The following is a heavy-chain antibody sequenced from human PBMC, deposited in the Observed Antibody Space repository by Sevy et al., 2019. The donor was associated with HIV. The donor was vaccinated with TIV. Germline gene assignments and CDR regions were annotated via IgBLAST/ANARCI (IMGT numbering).Heavy chain of an antibody. CDR2: IYSGGST. D-gene: IGHD6-19*01. J-gene: IGHJ4*02. CDR3: ARGVAVAGYYFDY. CDR1: GFTVSSNY. V-gene: IGHV3-53*01. Sequence: GGSLRLSCAASGFTVSSNYMSWVRQAPGKGLEWVSVIYSGGSTYYADSVKGRFTISRDNSKNTLYLQMNSLRAEDTAEYYCARGVAVAGYYFDYWGQGTLVTVSS.